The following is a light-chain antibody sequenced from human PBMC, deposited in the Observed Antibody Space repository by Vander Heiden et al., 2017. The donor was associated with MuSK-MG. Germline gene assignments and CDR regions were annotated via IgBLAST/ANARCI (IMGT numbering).Light chain of an antibody. CDR2: ADT. CDR3: QSYDSSLTASI. J-gene: IGLJ2*01. Sequence: QSVLTQPPSVSGAPGQRVIISCTGTSSNIGRGCGVHWSQQLPRQAPTLLIYADTVRPSVVSDRFSASRSDTSPSCASASLAITGLQAEDEADYYCQSYDSSLTASIFGGGTRLTVL. CDR1: SSNIGRGCG. V-gene: IGLV1-40*01.